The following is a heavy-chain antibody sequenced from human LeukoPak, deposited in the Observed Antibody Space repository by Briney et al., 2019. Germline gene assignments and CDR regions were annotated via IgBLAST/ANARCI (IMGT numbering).Heavy chain of an antibody. D-gene: IGHD3-16*01. CDR3: ARRRGFTQFDP. J-gene: IGHJ5*02. CDR2: ISYDGSNK. CDR1: GFTFSSYG. Sequence: GGSLRLSCAASGFTFSSYGVHWVRQAPGKGLEWVAVISYDGSNKYYADSVKGRFTISRDNSKNTLYLQMNSLRAEDTAVYYCARRRGFTQFDPWGHGSLVTVSS. V-gene: IGHV3-30*03.